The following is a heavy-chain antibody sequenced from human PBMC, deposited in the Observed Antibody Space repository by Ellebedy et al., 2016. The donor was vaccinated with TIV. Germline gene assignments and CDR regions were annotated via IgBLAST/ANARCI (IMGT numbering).Heavy chain of an antibody. CDR2: INTNTVNT. Sequence: AASVKVSCKASGYTFTSHPLNWVRQAPGRGLEWMGWINTNTVNTESVPGFTGRFVFSLDTPVGTAYLQISSLQAEDTAIYYCARDRYYGGNYRGIDYWGQGTLVTVSS. V-gene: IGHV7-4-1*02. J-gene: IGHJ4*02. CDR3: ARDRYYGGNYRGIDY. D-gene: IGHD4-23*01. CDR1: GYTFTSHP.